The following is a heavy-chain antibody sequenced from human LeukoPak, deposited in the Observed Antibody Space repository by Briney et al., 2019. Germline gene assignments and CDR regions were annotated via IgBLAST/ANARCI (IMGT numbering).Heavy chain of an antibody. V-gene: IGHV4-31*03. J-gene: IGHJ4*02. CDR3: ARIGFGPSPY. D-gene: IGHD3-10*01. CDR1: GGSISSRNNY. CDR2: IYYSGST. Sequence: SETLSLTCTVSGGSISSRNNYWGWIRQHPGKGLEWIGYIYYSGSTYYNPSLKSRVTISVDTSKNQFSLKLSSVTAADTAVYYCARIGFGPSPYWGQGTLVTVSS.